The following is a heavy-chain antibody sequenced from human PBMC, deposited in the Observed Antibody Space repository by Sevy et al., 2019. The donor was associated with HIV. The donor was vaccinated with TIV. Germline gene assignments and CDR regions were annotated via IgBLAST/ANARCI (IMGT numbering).Heavy chain of an antibody. CDR2: ISGGGGNT. CDR3: ARKYHDTSGYPRYSMDV. CDR1: GFTFSTYA. J-gene: IGHJ6*02. D-gene: IGHD3-22*01. V-gene: IGHV3-64*01. Sequence: GGSLRLSCAASGFTFSTYAVYWVRQAPGKGLEYVSAISGGGGNTYYGTSVKGRFTVSRDNAKNTLYRQMGSLRAEDMAVYFCARKYHDTSGYPRYSMDVWGQGTTVTVSS.